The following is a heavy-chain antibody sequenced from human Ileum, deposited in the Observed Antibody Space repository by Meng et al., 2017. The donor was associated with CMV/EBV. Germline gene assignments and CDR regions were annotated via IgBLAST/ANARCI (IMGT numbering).Heavy chain of an antibody. CDR1: GFTFSDYW. J-gene: IGHJ5*01. CDR3: ARVRVEERYEAKPFHWGVVGYRGPVTTGAANCFDS. D-gene: IGHD5-12*01. Sequence: GGSLRLSCAASGFTFSDYWMHWVRQAPGKVLEWVSRINSDVSRTNYADSVAGRFTVSRENGENTVYLQMNSLRADDTAVYYCARVRVEERYEAKPFHWGVVGYRGPVTTGAANCFDSWGRGTLVTVSS. V-gene: IGHV3-74*01. CDR2: INSDVSRT.